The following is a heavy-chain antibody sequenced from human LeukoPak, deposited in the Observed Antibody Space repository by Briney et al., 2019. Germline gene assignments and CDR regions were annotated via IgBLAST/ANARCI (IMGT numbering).Heavy chain of an antibody. CDR3: ARGGDFWSGYYTPQNYYYYYGIDV. D-gene: IGHD3-3*01. V-gene: IGHV4-59*01. Sequence: SETLSLTCTVSGGSISSYYWSWIRQPPGKGLEWIGYIYYSGSTNYNPSLKSRVTISVDTSKNQFSLKLSSVTAADTAVYYCARGGDFWSGYYTPQNYYYYYGIDVWGQGTTVTVSS. J-gene: IGHJ6*02. CDR2: IYYSGST. CDR1: GGSISSYY.